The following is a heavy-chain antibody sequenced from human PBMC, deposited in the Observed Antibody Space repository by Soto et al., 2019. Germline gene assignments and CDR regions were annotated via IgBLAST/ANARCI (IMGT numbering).Heavy chain of an antibody. Sequence: PSETLSSTFTFSGGSIRSYYWSWIRQPPGKGLELIGFIYYSGTTNYNPSLKSRVTISVDTSKNQFSMKLSSVTASDTAVYYRARFSIAVSGTRYYYSYGMDLWGQGTTVT. D-gene: IGHD6-19*01. CDR1: GGSIRSYY. V-gene: IGHV4-59*01. J-gene: IGHJ6*02. CDR3: ARFSIAVSGTRYYYSYGMDL. CDR2: IYYSGTT.